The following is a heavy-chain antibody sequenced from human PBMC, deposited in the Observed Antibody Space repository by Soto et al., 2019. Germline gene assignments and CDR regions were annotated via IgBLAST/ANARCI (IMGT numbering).Heavy chain of an antibody. Sequence: GGSLRLSCAAAGLDFEDFAMHWVRQAPGKGLEWVSLINSDGTDSYYMDSVRGRFTISRDNGKNSLYLQMDRLRPEDTAFYFCAKALYYYDSSPLDHWGQGTLVTVSS. J-gene: IGHJ4*02. D-gene: IGHD3-22*01. CDR3: AKALYYYDSSPLDH. CDR1: GLDFEDFA. CDR2: INSDGTDS. V-gene: IGHV3-43D*04.